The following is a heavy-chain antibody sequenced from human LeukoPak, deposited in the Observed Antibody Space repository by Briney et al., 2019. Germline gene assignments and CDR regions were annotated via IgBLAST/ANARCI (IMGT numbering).Heavy chain of an antibody. Sequence: GGSLRLSCAASGFTFDDYAMRWVRQAPGKGLEWVSGISWNSGSIGYADSVKGRFTISRDNAKNSLYLQMNSLRAEDTALYYCAKGGTGYYGPLRYWGQGTLVTVSS. D-gene: IGHD3-9*01. CDR2: ISWNSGSI. J-gene: IGHJ4*02. CDR3: AKGGTGYYGPLRY. V-gene: IGHV3-9*01. CDR1: GFTFDDYA.